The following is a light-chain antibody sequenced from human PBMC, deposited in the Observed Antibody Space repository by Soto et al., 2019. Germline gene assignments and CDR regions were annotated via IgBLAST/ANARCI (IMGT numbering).Light chain of an antibody. V-gene: IGLV2-14*03. J-gene: IGLJ3*02. CDR2: DVS. Sequence: QSALTQPASVSESPGQSITISCTGTSSDIGSYNYVSWYQQHPGKAPKLMIYDVSNRPSGVSNRFFGSKSGNTASLTISGLQAEDEADYYCSSYIFGDTPWVFGAGTKLTVL. CDR3: SSYIFGDTPWV. CDR1: SSDIGSYNY.